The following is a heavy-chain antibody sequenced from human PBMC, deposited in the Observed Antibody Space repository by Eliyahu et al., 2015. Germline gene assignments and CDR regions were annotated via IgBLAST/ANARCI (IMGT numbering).Heavy chain of an antibody. V-gene: IGHV6-1*01. CDR1: GDSVSSKPPP. CDR3: ARGAHRSSWY. CDR2: TYYRSQWYY. D-gene: IGHD6-6*01. J-gene: IGHJ4*02. Sequence: QVQLQQSGPGVVKPSQTLTLTCAISGDSVSSKPPPWHWIRQSPSRGLEWLGRTYYRSQWYYNYAVSVKSRITINPDTSKNQFSLQLNSVTPEDTAVYYCARGAHRSSWYWGQGTLVTVSS.